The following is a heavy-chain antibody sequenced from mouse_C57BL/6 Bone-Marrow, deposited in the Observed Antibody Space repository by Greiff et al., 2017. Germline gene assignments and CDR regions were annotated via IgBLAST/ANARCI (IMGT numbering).Heavy chain of an antibody. D-gene: IGHD2-1*01. J-gene: IGHJ4*01. CDR1: GFSLTSYG. CDR3: ASLLYRAMDY. CDR2: IWRGGST. V-gene: IGHV2-2*01. Sequence: QVQLQQSGPGLVQPSQSLSITCTVSGFSLTSYGVHWVRQSPGKGLEWLGVIWRGGSTDYNATFISRLSISKDNSKSQVFFKMNSLQADDTAIYYCASLLYRAMDYWGQGTSVTVSS.